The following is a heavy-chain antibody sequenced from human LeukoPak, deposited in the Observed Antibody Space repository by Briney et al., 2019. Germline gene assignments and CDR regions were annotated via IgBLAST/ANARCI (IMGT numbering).Heavy chain of an antibody. CDR2: ISGSGGST. CDR3: AKDDYDSSGYSDY. J-gene: IGHJ4*02. V-gene: IGHV3-23*01. CDR1: GFTFSSYA. D-gene: IGHD3-22*01. Sequence: GGSLRLFCAASGFTFSSYAMSWVRQAPGKGLEWVSAISGSGGSTYYADSVKGRFTISRDNSKNTLYLQMNSLRAEDTAVYYCAKDDYDSSGYSDYWGQGTLDTVSS.